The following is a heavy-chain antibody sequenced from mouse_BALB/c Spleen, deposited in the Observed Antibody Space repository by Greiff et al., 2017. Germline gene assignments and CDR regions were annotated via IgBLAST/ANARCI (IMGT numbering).Heavy chain of an antibody. CDR2: INPDSSTI. CDR3: ARVGYYGPYFDV. CDR1: GFDFSRYW. V-gene: IGHV4-1*02. D-gene: IGHD1-1*02. Sequence: EVQLQESGGGLVQPGGSLKLSCAASGFDFSRYWMSWVRQAPGKGLEWIGEINPDSSTINYTPSLKDKFIISRDNAKNTLYLQMSKVRSEDTALYYCARVGYYGPYFDVWGAGTTVTVSS. J-gene: IGHJ1*01.